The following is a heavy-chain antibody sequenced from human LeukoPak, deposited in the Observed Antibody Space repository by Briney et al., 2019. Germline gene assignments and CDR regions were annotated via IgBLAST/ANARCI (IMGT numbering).Heavy chain of an antibody. J-gene: IGHJ4*02. CDR2: INHSGSI. CDR1: GGSFSGYY. Sequence: SETLSLTCAVYGGSFSGYYWSWIRQPPGKGLEWIGEINHSGSINYNPSLKSRVTISVDTSKNQFSLKLSSVTAADTAVYYCARLAFYDSSGYYFDYWGQGTLVSVSS. D-gene: IGHD3-22*01. CDR3: ARLAFYDSSGYYFDY. V-gene: IGHV4-34*01.